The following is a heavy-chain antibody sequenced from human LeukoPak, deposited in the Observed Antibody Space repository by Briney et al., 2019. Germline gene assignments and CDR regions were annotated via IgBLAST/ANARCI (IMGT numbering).Heavy chain of an antibody. D-gene: IGHD3-10*01. Sequence: ASVKVSCKASGYTFTTYDIHWVRQATGQGLEWMGWMNPNSGNTGYAQKLQGRVTMTRNTSMSTAYMELNSLRSEDTAVYYCARANYYGSGKKDLDYWGQGTLVTVSS. CDR3: ARANYYGSGKKDLDY. J-gene: IGHJ4*02. CDR2: MNPNSGNT. CDR1: GYTFTTYD. V-gene: IGHV1-8*01.